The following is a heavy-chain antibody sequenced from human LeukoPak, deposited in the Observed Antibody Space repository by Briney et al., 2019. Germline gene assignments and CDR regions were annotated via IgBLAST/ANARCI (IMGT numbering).Heavy chain of an antibody. CDR1: GGSISSSSYY. J-gene: IGHJ6*03. D-gene: IGHD5-12*01. CDR2: IYYSGST. CDR3: ARDQRSGYSGYDYYYYYYMDV. V-gene: IGHV4-39*07. Sequence: SETLSLTCIVSGGSISSSSYYWGWIRQPPGKGLEWIGSIYYSGSTYYNPSLKSRVTISADTSKNQFSLKLSSVTAADTAVYYCARDQRSGYSGYDYYYYYYMDVWGKGTTVTVSS.